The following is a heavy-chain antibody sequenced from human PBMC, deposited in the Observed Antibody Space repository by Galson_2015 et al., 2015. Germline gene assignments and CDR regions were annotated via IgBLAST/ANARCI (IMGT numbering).Heavy chain of an antibody. CDR3: ARDIQREPTVVNFDY. V-gene: IGHV6-1*01. D-gene: IGHD4-23*01. CDR2: TYYRSKWYN. Sequence: AISVDSVSSNSAAWNWLRQSPSRGLEWLGRTYYRSKWYNDYAVSVKSRITINPDTSKNQFSLQLNSVTPEDTAVYYCARDIQREPTVVNFDYWGQGTLVTVSS. J-gene: IGHJ4*02. CDR1: VDSVSSNSAA.